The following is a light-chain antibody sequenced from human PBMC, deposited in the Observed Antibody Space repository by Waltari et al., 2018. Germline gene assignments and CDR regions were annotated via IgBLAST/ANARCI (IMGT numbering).Light chain of an antibody. V-gene: IGKV3-11*01. J-gene: IGKJ3*01. Sequence: EIVLTQSPVTLSLSPGEGATLSCKPSQSVGSFLAWYQHRPGQTPRLRIYDASLRATGIPTRFSGSGSGTDFTLTISSLESEDFAVYYCQQRNSWPLTFGPGTTV. CDR3: QQRNSWPLT. CDR2: DAS. CDR1: QSVGSF.